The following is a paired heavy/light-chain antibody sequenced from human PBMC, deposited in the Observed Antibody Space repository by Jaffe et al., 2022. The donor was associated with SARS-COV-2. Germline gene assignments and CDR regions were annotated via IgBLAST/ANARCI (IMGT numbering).Heavy chain of an antibody. CDR1: GFTFSSYA. CDR2: ITDGGST. Sequence: EVQLLESGGTLVQPGGSLRLSCAASGFTFSSYAMRWVRQAPGKGLEWVSTITDGGSTYYADSVKGQFTISRDNSKNTLYLQMNNLRAEDTAVYYCVRAGEAGSTRGNWFGPWGQGTLVTVSS. D-gene: IGHD1-7*01. V-gene: IGHV3-23*01. CDR3: VRAGEAGSTRGNWFGP. J-gene: IGHJ5*02.
Light chain of an antibody. CDR1: SGSVSTDYY. J-gene: IGLJ3*02. Sequence: QTVVTQEPSFSVSPGGTVTLTCGLSSGSVSTDYYPNWCQQTPGQAPRTLIYSTNSRSSGVPDRFSGSILGNKAALTITGAQADDECDYYCLLYMGSGIWVFGGGTKLTVL. CDR3: LLYMGSGIWV. CDR2: STN. V-gene: IGLV8-61*01.